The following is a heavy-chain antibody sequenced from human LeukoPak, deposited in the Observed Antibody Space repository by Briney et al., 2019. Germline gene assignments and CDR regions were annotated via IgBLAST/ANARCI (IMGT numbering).Heavy chain of an antibody. J-gene: IGHJ4*02. Sequence: GGSLRLSCAASGFTFDDYAMHWVRQAPGKGLEWVSGISWNSGSIGYADSVKGRFTISRDNAKNSLYLQMNSLRAEDTALYYCAKSPAPYGSGSYLGDWGQGTLVTVSS. CDR2: ISWNSGSI. CDR1: GFTFDDYA. V-gene: IGHV3-9*01. D-gene: IGHD3-10*01. CDR3: AKSPAPYGSGSYLGD.